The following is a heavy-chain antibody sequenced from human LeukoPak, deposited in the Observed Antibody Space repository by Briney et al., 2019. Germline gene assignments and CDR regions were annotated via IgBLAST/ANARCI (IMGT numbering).Heavy chain of an antibody. Sequence: SETLSLTCTVSGGSISSYYWSWIRQPAGKGLEWIGRIYTSGSTNYNPSLKSRVTMSVDTSKNQFSLKLSSVTAADTAVYYCARDRTGTTPYYYGMDVWGQGTTVTVSS. CDR1: GGSISSYY. J-gene: IGHJ6*02. CDR2: IYTSGST. CDR3: ARDRTGTTPYYYGMDV. V-gene: IGHV4-4*07. D-gene: IGHD1-1*01.